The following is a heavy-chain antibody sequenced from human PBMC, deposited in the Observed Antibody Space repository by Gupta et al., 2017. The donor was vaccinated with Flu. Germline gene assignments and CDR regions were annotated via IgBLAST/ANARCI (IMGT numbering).Heavy chain of an antibody. D-gene: IGHD4-11*01. J-gene: IGHJ6*02. Sequence: QVHLVQSGAEVKKPGSSVSVSCKASGDTFSKYAIACVRQAPGQGLEWMGDIVPLFGTAMYAEKFQGRVTITADKSTTTAYMTVSSLGSEDTDVYYCARWPVFPGHDYHIYGMDVWGQGTTVSVSS. CDR2: IVPLFGTA. CDR3: ARWPVFPGHDYHIYGMDV. V-gene: IGHV1-69*06. CDR1: GDTFSKYA.